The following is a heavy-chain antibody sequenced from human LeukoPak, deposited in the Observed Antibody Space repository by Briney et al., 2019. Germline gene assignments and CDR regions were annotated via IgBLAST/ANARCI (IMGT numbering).Heavy chain of an antibody. Sequence: SETLSLTCTVSGSSISSYYWNWIRQPPGKGLEWIGYIYYSGTTNYNPSLKSRVTISVDTSKNQFSLKLSSLTAADTAVYYCAGNLPGNTFHIWGQGTMVTVSS. V-gene: IGHV4-59*01. CDR3: AGNLPGNTFHI. D-gene: IGHD1-14*01. CDR1: GSSISSYY. CDR2: IYYSGTT. J-gene: IGHJ3*02.